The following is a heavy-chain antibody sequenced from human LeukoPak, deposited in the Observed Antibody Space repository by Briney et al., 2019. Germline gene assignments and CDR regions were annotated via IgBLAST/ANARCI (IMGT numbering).Heavy chain of an antibody. CDR2: IYHSGST. CDR1: GGSISSGGYY. Sequence: SETLSLTCTVSGGSISSGGYYWSWIRRPPGKGLEWIGYIYHSGSTYYNPSFTSRVTMSVDRSRNQFSLKLTSVTAADTAVYYCARQKWEQQGRDYYFNGLDVWGPGTTVIVSS. J-gene: IGHJ6*02. CDR3: ARQKWEQQGRDYYFNGLDV. V-gene: IGHV4-30-2*01. D-gene: IGHD1/OR15-1a*01.